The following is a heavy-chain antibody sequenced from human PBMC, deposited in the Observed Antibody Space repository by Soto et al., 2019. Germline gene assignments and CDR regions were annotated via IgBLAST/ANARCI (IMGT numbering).Heavy chain of an antibody. Sequence: QVQLVQSGAEVKKPGSPVKVSCKASGGTFSSYAISWVLQAPVQWLKWMGGIIPIFGTANYAQKFQGRVTITADESTRTAYMELSSLRSEDTAVYYCARSTNVCWSGYRDYWGQGTLVTVSS. CDR1: GGTFSSYA. CDR2: IIPIFGTA. D-gene: IGHD3-3*01. V-gene: IGHV1-69*01. J-gene: IGHJ4*02. CDR3: ARSTNVCWSGYRDY.